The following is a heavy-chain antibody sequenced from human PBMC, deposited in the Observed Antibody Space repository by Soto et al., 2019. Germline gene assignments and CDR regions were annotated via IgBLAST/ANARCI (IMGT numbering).Heavy chain of an antibody. CDR3: ARDEGIVVVPAAIHWFDP. CDR2: IIPILGIA. D-gene: IGHD2-2*01. V-gene: IGHV1-69*08. Sequence: QVQLVQSGAEVKKPGSSVKVSCKASGGTFSSYTISWVRQAPGQGLEWMGRIIPILGIANYAQKFQGRVTITEAKSTSTAYMELSSLRSEDTAVYYCARDEGIVVVPAAIHWFDPWGQGTLVTVSS. J-gene: IGHJ5*02. CDR1: GGTFSSYT.